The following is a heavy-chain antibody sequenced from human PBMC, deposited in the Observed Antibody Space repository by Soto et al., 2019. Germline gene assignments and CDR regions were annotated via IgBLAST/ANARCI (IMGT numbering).Heavy chain of an antibody. J-gene: IGHJ6*02. Sequence: GGSLRLSCAASGFTFSSYGMHWVRQAPGKGLEWVAVISYDGSNKYYADSVKGRFTISRDNSKNTLYLQMNSLRAEDTAVYYCAKGRYSSSWYYYYYGMDVWGQGTTVTVSS. CDR2: ISYDGSNK. D-gene: IGHD6-13*01. V-gene: IGHV3-30*18. CDR3: AKGRYSSSWYYYYYGMDV. CDR1: GFTFSSYG.